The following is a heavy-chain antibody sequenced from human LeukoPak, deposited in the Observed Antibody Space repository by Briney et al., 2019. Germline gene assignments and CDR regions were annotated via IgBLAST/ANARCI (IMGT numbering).Heavy chain of an antibody. CDR1: GGSISSYY. CDR2: IYYSGST. J-gene: IGHJ6*02. V-gene: IGHV4-59*01. Sequence: PSETLSLTCTVSGGSISSYYWSWIRQPPGKGLEWIGYIYYSGSTNYNPSLKSRVTISVDTSKNQFSLKLSSVTAADTAVYYCARERSGYDLGYYYGIDVWGQGTTVTVSS. CDR3: ARERSGYDLGYYYGIDV. D-gene: IGHD5-12*01.